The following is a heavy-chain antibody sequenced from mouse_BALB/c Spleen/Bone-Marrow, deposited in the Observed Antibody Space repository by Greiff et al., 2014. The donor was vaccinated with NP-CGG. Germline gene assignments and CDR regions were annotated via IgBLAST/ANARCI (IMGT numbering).Heavy chain of an antibody. J-gene: IGHJ1*01. CDR2: IDPANGNT. D-gene: IGHD1-1*01. V-gene: IGHV14-3*02. CDR3: ASYYYGRYFDV. Sequence: EVQLQQSGAELVKPGASVKLSCTASGFNIKDTYMHWVEQRPEQGLEWIGRIDPANGNTKYDPKFQGKATITADTSSNTAYLQLSSLTSEDTAVYYCASYYYGRYFDVWGAGTTVTVSS. CDR1: GFNIKDTY.